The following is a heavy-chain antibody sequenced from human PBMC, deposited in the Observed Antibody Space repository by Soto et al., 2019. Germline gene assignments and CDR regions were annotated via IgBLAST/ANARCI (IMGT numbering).Heavy chain of an antibody. J-gene: IGHJ6*02. CDR1: GYTFTSYD. CDR2: MNPNSGNT. Sequence: ASVKVSCKASGYTFTSYDINWVRQATGQGLEWMGWMNPNSGNTGYAQKFQGRVTMTRNTSISTAYMELSSLRSEDTAVYYCARGGDYDFWSGYLGRYYYYGMDVWGQGTTVTVSS. V-gene: IGHV1-8*01. D-gene: IGHD3-3*01. CDR3: ARGGDYDFWSGYLGRYYYYGMDV.